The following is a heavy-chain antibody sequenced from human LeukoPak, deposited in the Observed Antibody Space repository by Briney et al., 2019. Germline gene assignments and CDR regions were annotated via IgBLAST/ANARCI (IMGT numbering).Heavy chain of an antibody. CDR1: GFTFSSYG. CDR3: AKKGPGHGPINFDY. CDR2: ISYDGSNK. Sequence: GGSLRLSCAASGFTFSSYGMHWVRQAPGKGLEWVAVISYDGSNKYYADSVKGRFTISRDNSKNTLYLQMNSLRAEDTAVYYCAKKGPGHGPINFDYWGQGTLVTVSS. V-gene: IGHV3-30*18. J-gene: IGHJ4*02.